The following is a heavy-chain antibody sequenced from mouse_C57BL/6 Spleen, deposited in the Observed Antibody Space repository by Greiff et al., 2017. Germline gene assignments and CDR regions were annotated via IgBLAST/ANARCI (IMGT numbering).Heavy chain of an antibody. CDR2: IYIGNGYT. CDR1: GYTFTSYG. D-gene: IGHD1-1*01. Sequence: EVKLMESGAELVRPGSSVKMSCKTSGYTFTSYGINWVKQRPGQGLEWIGYIYIGNGYTEYNEKFKGKATLTSDTSSSTAYMQLSSLTSEDSAIYFCARLDYGSLNWYFDVWGTGTTVTVSS. V-gene: IGHV1-58*01. CDR3: ARLDYGSLNWYFDV. J-gene: IGHJ1*03.